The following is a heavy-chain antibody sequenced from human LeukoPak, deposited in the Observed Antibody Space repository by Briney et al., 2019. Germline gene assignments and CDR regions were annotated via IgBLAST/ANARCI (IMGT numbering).Heavy chain of an antibody. D-gene: IGHD2-21*01. CDR3: STSPGDESDF. V-gene: IGHV3-15*01. Sequence: GGSLRLSCAASGFTFINAWMSWVREAPGKGLEWVGSIISKTDGLTTDYAAPVKGRFSISRDDSKNTLYLQMNSLKTEDTAVYYCSTSPGDESDFWGQGTLVTVSS. J-gene: IGHJ4*02. CDR2: IISKTDGLTT. CDR1: GFTFINAW.